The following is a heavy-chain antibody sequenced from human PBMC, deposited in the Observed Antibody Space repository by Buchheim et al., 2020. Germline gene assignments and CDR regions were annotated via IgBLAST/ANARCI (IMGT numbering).Heavy chain of an antibody. CDR3: ARDPSSSATFDS. D-gene: IGHD2-2*01. Sequence: QVQLQESGPGLVKPSVTLSLTCAVSGVSITLLPLCTWVRQPPGKGLEWIGEIYHTGSTNYRPSLASRVTILVDRSKNPFSLTLRSLTAADTGFYYCARDPSSSATFDSWGQGTL. CDR2: IYHTGST. J-gene: IGHJ5*01. V-gene: IGHV4-4*02. CDR1: GVSITLLPL.